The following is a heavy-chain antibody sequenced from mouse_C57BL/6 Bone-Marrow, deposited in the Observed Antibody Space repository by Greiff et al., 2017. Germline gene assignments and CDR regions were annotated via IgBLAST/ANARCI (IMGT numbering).Heavy chain of an antibody. CDR3: ARSSPPWGSSSYWYFDV. CDR2: INPSTGGT. V-gene: IGHV1-42*01. J-gene: IGHJ1*03. CDR1: GYSFTGYY. Sequence: VQLQQSGPELVKPGASVQISCKASGYSFTGYYMNWVKQSPEKSLEWIGEINPSTGGTTYNQKFKAKATLTVAKSSSTAYMQLKSLTSEDSAVYYCARSSPPWGSSSYWYFDVWGTGTTVTVSS. D-gene: IGHD1-1*01.